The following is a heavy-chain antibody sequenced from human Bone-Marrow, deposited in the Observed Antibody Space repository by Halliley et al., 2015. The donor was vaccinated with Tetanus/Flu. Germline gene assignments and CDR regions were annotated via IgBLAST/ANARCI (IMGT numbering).Heavy chain of an antibody. D-gene: IGHD6-13*01. Sequence: SLRFSCVASGFTFDDYAMHWVRQVPGKSLEWVSLINWDGETTYYADPVKGRFTISRDNKKNSLYLQMNSLRPADTAFYYCAKGISIAPAGVDYWGQGTQVTVSS. CDR1: GFTFDDYA. CDR3: AKGISIAPAGVDY. CDR2: INWDGETT. J-gene: IGHJ4*02. V-gene: IGHV3-43D*04.